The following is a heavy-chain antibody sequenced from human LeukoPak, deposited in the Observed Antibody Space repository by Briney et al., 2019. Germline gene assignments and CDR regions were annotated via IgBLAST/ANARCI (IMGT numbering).Heavy chain of an antibody. J-gene: IGHJ4*02. CDR1: GFTFDDYG. V-gene: IGHV3-20*04. Sequence: PGGSLRLSCAASGFTFDDYGMSWVRQAPGKGLEWVSGINWNGGSTGYADSVKGRFTISRDNSKNTLYLQMNSLRAEDTAVYYCAKDLGILGSGSYYAPLDYWGQGTLVTVSS. CDR2: INWNGGST. D-gene: IGHD3-10*01. CDR3: AKDLGILGSGSYYAPLDY.